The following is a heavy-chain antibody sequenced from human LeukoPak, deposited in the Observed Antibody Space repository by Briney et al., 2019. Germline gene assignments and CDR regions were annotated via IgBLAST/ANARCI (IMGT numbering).Heavy chain of an antibody. Sequence: PSETLSLTCAVYGGSFSGYYWSWIRQPPGKGLEWIGEINHSGSTNYNPSLKSRVTISIDTSKNQFSLKLSSVTAADTAVYYCARETSQKGAHYMDVWGKGTTVTISS. D-gene: IGHD3-16*01. CDR1: GGSFSGYY. CDR2: INHSGST. J-gene: IGHJ6*03. V-gene: IGHV4-34*01. CDR3: ARETSQKGAHYMDV.